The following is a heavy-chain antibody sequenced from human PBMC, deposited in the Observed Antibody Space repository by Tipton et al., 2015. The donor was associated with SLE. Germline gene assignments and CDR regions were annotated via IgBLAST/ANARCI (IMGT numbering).Heavy chain of an antibody. V-gene: IGHV4-34*01. D-gene: IGHD4-23*01. CDR2: INHSGST. Sequence: LRLSCAVYGGSFSGYYWSWIRQPPGKGLEWIGEINHSGSTNYNPSLKSRVTVSVDTSKNQFSLHLSSVTAADTAVYYCATHGGDGGKSGNFDFWGQGTLVTVSS. CDR1: GGSFSGYY. CDR3: ATHGGDGGKSGNFDF. J-gene: IGHJ4*02.